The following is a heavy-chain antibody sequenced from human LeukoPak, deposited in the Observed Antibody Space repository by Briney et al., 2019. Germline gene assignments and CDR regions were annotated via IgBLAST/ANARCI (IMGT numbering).Heavy chain of an antibody. V-gene: IGHV3-21*01. D-gene: IGHD4-17*01. CDR2: ISSSSTYI. Sequence: GGSLRLSCAASGFTFTTYSFHWVRQAPGKGLEWVSSISSSSTYIYYADSVRGRFTISRDNAKNSLYLQMNSLRAEDTAVYYCAREAAYGDYVEAFDIWGQGTMVTVSS. J-gene: IGHJ3*02. CDR1: GFTFTTYS. CDR3: AREAAYGDYVEAFDI.